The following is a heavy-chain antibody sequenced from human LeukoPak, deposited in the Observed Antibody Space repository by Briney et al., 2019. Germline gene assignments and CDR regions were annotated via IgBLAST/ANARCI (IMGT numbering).Heavy chain of an antibody. CDR2: INGDGSST. CDR3: ATDSYSSSWYWSFDL. D-gene: IGHD6-13*01. Sequence: AGGSLRLSSAAYGFTFSSYWMHWVRQAPGKGLVWVSRINGDGSSTYDADFVKGRFTISRDNAKNTVYLQMNSLRAEDTAVYYCATDSYSSSWYWSFDLWGRGALVTVSS. CDR1: GFTFSSYW. J-gene: IGHJ2*01. V-gene: IGHV3-74*01.